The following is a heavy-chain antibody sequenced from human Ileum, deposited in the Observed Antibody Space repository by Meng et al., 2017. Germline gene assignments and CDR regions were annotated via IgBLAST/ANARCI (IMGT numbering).Heavy chain of an antibody. CDR3: ARLREGYGPFDF. CDR1: GTSFASGIW. V-gene: IGHV4-4*02. CDR2: IYHSGTT. D-gene: IGHD5-18*01. J-gene: IGHJ5*01. Sequence: QVQLQESGPGLVKPAGTLSLGCEVSGTSFASGIWWSWGRQSPGKGLEWIGEIYHSGTTNYNPFLKTRVAMSIDKSKNQFSLRLDSVTAADTAVYYCARLREGYGPFDFWGQGTLVTVSS.